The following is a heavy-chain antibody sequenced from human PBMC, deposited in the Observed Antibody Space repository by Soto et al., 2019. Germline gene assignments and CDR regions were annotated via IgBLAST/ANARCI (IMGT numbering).Heavy chain of an antibody. CDR3: ARQTYCSSTSCYLPVYYYYYMDV. V-gene: IGHV1-18*01. J-gene: IGHJ6*03. D-gene: IGHD2-2*01. Sequence: ALVKDSCKASGYTFTSYGISWVRQPPGQGLGWMGWISAYNGNTNYAQKLQGRVTMTTDTSTSTAYMELRSLRSDDTAVYYCARQTYCSSTSCYLPVYYYYYMDVWGKGTTVTVSS. CDR2: ISAYNGNT. CDR1: GYTFTSYG.